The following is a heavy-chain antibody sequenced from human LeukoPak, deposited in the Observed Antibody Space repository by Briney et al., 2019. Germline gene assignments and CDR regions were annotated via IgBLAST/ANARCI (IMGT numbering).Heavy chain of an antibody. J-gene: IGHJ6*02. CDR2: ISSGSNYI. V-gene: IGHV3-21*06. Sequence: GGSLRLSCAASGFAFSSYSMVWVRQAPGKGLEWVSSISSGSNYIYYADSVEGRFTISRDNARTSLYLQTNSLRAEDTAVYYCARDKAQDSVYYGMDVWGQGTTVTVSS. CDR1: GFAFSSYS. CDR3: ARDKAQDSVYYGMDV. D-gene: IGHD6-6*01.